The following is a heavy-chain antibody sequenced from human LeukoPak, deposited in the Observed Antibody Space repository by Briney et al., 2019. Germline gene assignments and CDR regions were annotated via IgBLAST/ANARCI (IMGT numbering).Heavy chain of an antibody. CDR3: ARSGWPYYFDY. CDR2: IHSDGSST. J-gene: IGHJ4*02. Sequence: GGSLRLSCAASGLTFSSYWMHWVRQAPGKGLVWVSRIHSDGSSTSYADSVRGRFTISRDDAKSTLYLQMNSLRAEDTAVYYCARSGWPYYFDYWGQGTLVTVSS. D-gene: IGHD3-22*01. V-gene: IGHV3-74*01. CDR1: GLTFSSYW.